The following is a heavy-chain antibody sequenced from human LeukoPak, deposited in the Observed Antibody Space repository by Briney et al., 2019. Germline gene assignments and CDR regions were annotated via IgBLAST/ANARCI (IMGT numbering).Heavy chain of an antibody. CDR3: ARWTWGNFDY. J-gene: IGHJ4*02. D-gene: IGHD3-16*01. Sequence: SETLSLTCTVSGGSISSYYWSWIRQPPGKGLEWIGYIYYSGSTSYNPSLKCRVTISVDTSKNQFSLKLSSVTAADTAVYYCARWTWGNFDYWGQGTLVTVSS. CDR1: GGSISSYY. CDR2: IYYSGST. V-gene: IGHV4-59*01.